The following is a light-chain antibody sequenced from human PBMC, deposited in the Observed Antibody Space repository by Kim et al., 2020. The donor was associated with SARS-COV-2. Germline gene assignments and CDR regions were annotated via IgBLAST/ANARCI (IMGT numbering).Light chain of an antibody. CDR2: FAS. CDR1: QSIGGS. V-gene: IGKV6-21*01. J-gene: IGKJ2*03. CDR3: LQSSTLPYS. Sequence: EIVLTQSPDFQSVTPKEKVTITCRASQSIGGSLHWYQQKPDQSPNLLIKFASQSFSGVPARFSGSGSGTDFTLTINSLEAEDAATYYCLQSSTLPYSFGQGTKLEI.